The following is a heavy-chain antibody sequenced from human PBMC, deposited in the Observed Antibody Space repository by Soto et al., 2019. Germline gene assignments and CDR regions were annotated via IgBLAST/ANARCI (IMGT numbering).Heavy chain of an antibody. CDR3: AKDYYDYSNLYYFDY. V-gene: IGHV3-23*01. CDR1: GFTFSSYA. Sequence: EVQLLESGGGLVQPGGSPRLSCAASGFTFSSYAMSWVRQAPGKGLEWVSAISGSGGSTYYADSVKGRFTISRDNSKNTLYLQMSSLRAEDTAVYYCAKDYYDYSNLYYFDYWGQGTLVTVSS. J-gene: IGHJ4*02. CDR2: ISGSGGST. D-gene: IGHD4-4*01.